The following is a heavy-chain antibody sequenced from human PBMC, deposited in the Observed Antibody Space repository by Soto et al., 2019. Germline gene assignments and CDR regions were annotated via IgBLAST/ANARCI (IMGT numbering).Heavy chain of an antibody. CDR3: ARGRTVNCSDY. CDR2: ISTYNGNR. J-gene: IGHJ4*02. V-gene: IGHV1-18*01. D-gene: IGHD4-17*01. CDR1: GYTFSSYG. Sequence: QVKLVQSGAEVKKPGASVKVSCKASGYTFSSYGISWVRQAPGQVLEWMGWISTYNGNRNYAQKLQGRVSMTTDTATSTDYMEMRSLRSDDTAVYYCARGRTVNCSDYWGQGTMVTVSS.